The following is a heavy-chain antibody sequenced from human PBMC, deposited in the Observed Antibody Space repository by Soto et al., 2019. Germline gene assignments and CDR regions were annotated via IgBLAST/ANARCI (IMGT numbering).Heavy chain of an antibody. Sequence: PSETLSLTCTVSGGSISSSSYYWGWIRQPPGKGLEWIGTIYYSGSTYYNPSLKSRVTISVDTSENQFSLKLTSVTAADTAVYFCATYSGTYSVSWRHAPLVTVSP. CDR3: ATYSGTYSVS. CDR1: GGSISSSSYY. J-gene: IGHJ5*01. V-gene: IGHV4-39*07. CDR2: IYYSGST. D-gene: IGHD1-26*01.